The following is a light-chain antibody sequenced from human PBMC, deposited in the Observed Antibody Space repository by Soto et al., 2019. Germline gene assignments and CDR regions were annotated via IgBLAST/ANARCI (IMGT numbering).Light chain of an antibody. CDR2: EVN. CDR1: SSDVGDYNS. CDR3: ISYTSSSTLYV. Sequence: QSVLAQPASVSGSPGQSITISCTGTSSDVGDYNSVSWYQQHPGKAPKLMIYEVNNRPSGVSNRFSGSKSGNTASLAISGLQAEDEADYFCISYTSSSTLYVFGTGTKVTVL. J-gene: IGLJ1*01. V-gene: IGLV2-14*01.